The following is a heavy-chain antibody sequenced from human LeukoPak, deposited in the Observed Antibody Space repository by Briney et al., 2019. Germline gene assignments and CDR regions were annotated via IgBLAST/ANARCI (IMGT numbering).Heavy chain of an antibody. CDR3: ARAGGYSYGSSDY. Sequence: SVKVSCKASGGTFSSYAISWVRQAPGQGLEWMGRIIPIFGTANYAQKFQGRVTITTDESTSTAYMELSSLRSEDTAVYYCARAGGYSYGSSDYWGQGTLVTVSS. CDR2: IIPIFGTA. J-gene: IGHJ4*02. D-gene: IGHD5-18*01. V-gene: IGHV1-69*05. CDR1: GGTFSSYA.